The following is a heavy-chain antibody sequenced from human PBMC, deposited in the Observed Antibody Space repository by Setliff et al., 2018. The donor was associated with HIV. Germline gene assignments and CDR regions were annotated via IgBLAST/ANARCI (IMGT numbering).Heavy chain of an antibody. V-gene: IGHV4-34*01. Sequence: PSETLSLTCAVYGGSFSAYHWSWIRQTPGKGLEWFGEINHSGSTAYNLALESRVSMSIDTSKNQFSLKLTSVTAADTAIYYCARGRDYTGSWFRPSYLDFWGHGNLVTVSS. D-gene: IGHD3-3*01. CDR2: INHSGST. CDR3: ARGRDYTGSWFRPSYLDF. J-gene: IGHJ4*01. CDR1: GGSFSAYH.